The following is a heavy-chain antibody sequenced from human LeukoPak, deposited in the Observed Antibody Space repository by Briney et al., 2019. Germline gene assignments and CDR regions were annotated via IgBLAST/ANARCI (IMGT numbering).Heavy chain of an antibody. Sequence: GGSLRLSCAASGFTFSSYGMHWVRQARGKGLEWVAFISYDGSNKYYADSVKGRFTISRDNSKNTLYLQMNSLRAEDTAVYYCAKGDYGDYSFDYWGQGTLVTVSS. J-gene: IGHJ4*02. CDR3: AKGDYGDYSFDY. CDR2: ISYDGSNK. CDR1: GFTFSSYG. V-gene: IGHV3-30*18. D-gene: IGHD4-17*01.